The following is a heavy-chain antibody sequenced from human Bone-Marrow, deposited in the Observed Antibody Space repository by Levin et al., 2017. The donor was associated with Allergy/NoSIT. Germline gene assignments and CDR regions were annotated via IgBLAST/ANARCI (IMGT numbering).Heavy chain of an antibody. CDR3: ARVPWHSGYDGYRNYDMDV. CDR1: GYTFIDYY. J-gene: IGHJ6*02. CDR2: LNPHSSGT. D-gene: IGHD5-12*01. V-gene: IGHV1-2*04. Sequence: ASVKVSCKTSGYTFIDYYIHWVRQAPGQGLEWMGWLNPHSSGTSYAQKFQGWVTMTRDTSLTTAHLELNRLSSDDTAVYYCARVPWHSGYDGYRNYDMDVWGQGTTVMVSS.